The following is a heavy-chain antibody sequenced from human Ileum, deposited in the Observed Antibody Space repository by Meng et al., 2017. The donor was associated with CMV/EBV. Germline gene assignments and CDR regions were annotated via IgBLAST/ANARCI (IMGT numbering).Heavy chain of an antibody. Sequence: GGSLRLSCAASGFTVNNYWMYWVCQVPGKGLVWVSRMNNDWSSKTYADSVKGRFTIFRVNAENTQYLQMDSLRDEDTAVYVCARESYPFSSGWYDDCDIWGQGTLVTVSS. CDR1: GFTVNNYW. J-gene: IGHJ3*02. CDR3: ARESYPFSSGWYDDCDI. V-gene: IGHV3-74*03. D-gene: IGHD6-19*01. CDR2: MNNDWSSK.